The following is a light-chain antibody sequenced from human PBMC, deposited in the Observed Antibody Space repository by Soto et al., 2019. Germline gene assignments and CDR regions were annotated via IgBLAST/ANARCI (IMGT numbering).Light chain of an antibody. CDR2: GAS. V-gene: IGKV3-20*01. CDR3: QQYGSSPRT. Sequence: EIVLTQSPGTLSLSPGERATLSCRASQSVRSSNLAWYQQKPGQAPRLLIYGASSRATGLPDRLSGSGSGTDFTLTISRLEQEDFAVYYCQQYGSSPRTFGEGTKVEIK. J-gene: IGKJ1*01. CDR1: QSVRSSN.